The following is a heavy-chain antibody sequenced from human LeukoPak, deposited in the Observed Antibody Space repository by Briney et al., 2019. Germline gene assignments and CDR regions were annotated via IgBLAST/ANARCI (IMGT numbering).Heavy chain of an antibody. J-gene: IGHJ3*02. CDR1: GFTFNDAW. CDR3: ARGPKQWLVNLYAFDI. V-gene: IGHV3-21*01. Sequence: GGSLRLSCAASGFTFNDAWMNWVRQAPGKGLEWVSSISSSSSYIYYADSVKGRFTISRDNAKNSLYLQMNSLRAEDTAVYYCARGPKQWLVNLYAFDIWGQGTMVTVSS. CDR2: ISSSSSYI. D-gene: IGHD6-19*01.